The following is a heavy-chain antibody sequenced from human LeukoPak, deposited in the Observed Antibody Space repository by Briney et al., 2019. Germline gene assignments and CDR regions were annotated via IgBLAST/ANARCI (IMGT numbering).Heavy chain of an antibody. CDR1: GFTFSDYS. CDR3: ARMGGGDDYGDYGHKEYFQH. D-gene: IGHD4-17*01. V-gene: IGHV3-21*04. J-gene: IGHJ1*01. CDR2: ISGSSDAI. Sequence: GGSLRLSCAASGFTFSDYSMNWVRQAPGKGLEWVSAISGSSDAIYYADSVKGRFTISRDNSKNTLYLQMNSLRAEDTAVYYCARMGGGDDYGDYGHKEYFQHWGQGTLVTVSS.